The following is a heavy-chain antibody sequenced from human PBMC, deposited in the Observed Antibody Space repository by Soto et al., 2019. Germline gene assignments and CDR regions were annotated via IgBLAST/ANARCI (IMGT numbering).Heavy chain of an antibody. Sequence: ASVKVSCKASGYTFTSYGISWVRQAPGQGLEWMGWISAYNGNTNYAQKLQGRVTMTTDTSTSTAYMELRSLRSDDTAVYYCARGDRWAWELLHLFDYWGQGTLVTVSS. CDR1: GYTFTSYG. CDR3: ARGDRWAWELLHLFDY. D-gene: IGHD1-26*01. V-gene: IGHV1-18*01. CDR2: ISAYNGNT. J-gene: IGHJ4*02.